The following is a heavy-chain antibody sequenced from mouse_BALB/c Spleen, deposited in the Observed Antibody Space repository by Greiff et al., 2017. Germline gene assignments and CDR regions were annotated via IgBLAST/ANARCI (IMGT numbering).Heavy chain of an antibody. J-gene: IGHJ2*01. Sequence: EVQLQQSGPELVKPGASVKISCKASGYTFTDYNMHWVKQSHGKSLEWIGYIYPYNGGTGYNQKFKSKATLTVDNSSSTAYMELRSLTSEDSAVYYCALYPGYFDYWGQGTTLTVSS. CDR2: IYPYNGGT. V-gene: IGHV1S29*02. D-gene: IGHD2-1*01. CDR1: GYTFTDYN. CDR3: ALYPGYFDY.